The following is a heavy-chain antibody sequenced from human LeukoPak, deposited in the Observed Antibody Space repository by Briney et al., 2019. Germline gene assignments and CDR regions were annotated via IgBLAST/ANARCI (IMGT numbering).Heavy chain of an antibody. Sequence: ASVKVSCKASGYTFTSYGISWGRQAPGQGLEWMGWISAYNGNTNYAQKLQGRVTMTTDTSTSTAYMELRRLRSDDTAVYYCARDPARVATRSSAIDYWGQGTLVTVSS. D-gene: IGHD6-6*01. J-gene: IGHJ4*02. CDR1: GYTFTSYG. CDR3: ARDPARVATRSSAIDY. V-gene: IGHV1-18*01. CDR2: ISAYNGNT.